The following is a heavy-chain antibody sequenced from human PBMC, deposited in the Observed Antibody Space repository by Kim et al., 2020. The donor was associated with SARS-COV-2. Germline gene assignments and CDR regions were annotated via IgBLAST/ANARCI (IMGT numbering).Heavy chain of an antibody. CDR1: GFTFSSYG. J-gene: IGHJ5*02. D-gene: IGHD6-19*01. CDR2: ISYDGSNK. V-gene: IGHV3-30*18. CDR3: AKDSGIAVAGTGWFDP. Sequence: GGSLRLSCAASGFTFSSYGMHWVRQAPGKGLEWVAVISYDGSNKYYADSVKGRFTISRDNSKNTLYLQMNSLRAEDKAVYYCAKDSGIAVAGTGWFDPWGQGTLVNVSP.